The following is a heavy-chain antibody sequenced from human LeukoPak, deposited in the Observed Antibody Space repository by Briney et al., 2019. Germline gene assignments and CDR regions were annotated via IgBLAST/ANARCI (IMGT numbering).Heavy chain of an antibody. Sequence: SETLSLTCAGYGGSFSGYYWSWIRQPPGKGLEWIEEINHSGSTNYNPSLKSRVTISVDTSKNQFSLKLSSVTAADTAVYYCARGRYDFWSGYPPYYYYYGMDVWGQGTTVTVSS. J-gene: IGHJ6*02. CDR2: INHSGST. CDR1: GGSFSGYY. V-gene: IGHV4-34*01. CDR3: ARGRYDFWSGYPPYYYYYGMDV. D-gene: IGHD3-3*01.